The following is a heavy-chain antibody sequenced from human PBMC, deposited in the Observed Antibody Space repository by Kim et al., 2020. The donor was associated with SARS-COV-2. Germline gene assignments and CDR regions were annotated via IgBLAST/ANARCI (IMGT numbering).Heavy chain of an antibody. Sequence: SVRGRFTISRDNSKNTLYLEMDSVRGDDTAIYYCAKGDLGFSDVGSYYFDYWGQGALVTVSS. V-gene: IGHV3-23*01. CDR3: AKGDLGFSDVGSYYFDY. D-gene: IGHD2-21*01. J-gene: IGHJ4*02.